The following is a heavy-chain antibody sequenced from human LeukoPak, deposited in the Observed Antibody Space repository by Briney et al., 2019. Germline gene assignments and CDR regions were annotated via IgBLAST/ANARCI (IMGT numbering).Heavy chain of an antibody. D-gene: IGHD2-15*01. J-gene: IGHJ5*02. V-gene: IGHV4-59*11. Sequence: SETLSLTCTVSGGSISSHYWSWIRQPPGKGLEWIGYIYYSGSTNYNPSLKSRVTISVDTSKNQFSLKLSSVTAADTAVYYCAGEPNLYCSCWKWYSALFDPWGQGTLVTVSS. CDR3: AGEPNLYCSCWKWYSALFDP. CDR1: GGSISSHY. CDR2: IYYSGST.